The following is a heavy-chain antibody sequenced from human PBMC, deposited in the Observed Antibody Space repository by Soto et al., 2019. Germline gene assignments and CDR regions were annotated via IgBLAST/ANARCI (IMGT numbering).Heavy chain of an antibody. J-gene: IGHJ4*02. CDR3: ARVSSSWYAGFFDL. Sequence: EVQLLESGGGLVQPGGSLRLSCTASGFTFSRHAMTWVRQAPGKGLEWVSGLSDSGSSIYYADSVKGRFTISRDNSMNTLYLQMKTLRAEDTAVYYCARVSSSWYAGFFDLWGQGTLVTVSS. V-gene: IGHV3-23*01. CDR2: LSDSGSSI. D-gene: IGHD6-13*01. CDR1: GFTFSRHA.